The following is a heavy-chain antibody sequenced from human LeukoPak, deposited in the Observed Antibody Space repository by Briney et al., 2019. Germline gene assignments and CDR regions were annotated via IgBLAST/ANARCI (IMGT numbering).Heavy chain of an antibody. Sequence: PSETLSLTCTVSGGSISSYYWSWIRQPPGKGLEWIGYIYYSGSANYNPSLKSRASISIDTSKNQFSLRLTSVTAADSAVYYCASTGQIGVFDFWGRGTLVTVSS. CDR1: GGSISSYY. V-gene: IGHV4-59*01. J-gene: IGHJ4*02. CDR2: IYYSGSA. D-gene: IGHD3-10*01. CDR3: ASTGQIGVFDF.